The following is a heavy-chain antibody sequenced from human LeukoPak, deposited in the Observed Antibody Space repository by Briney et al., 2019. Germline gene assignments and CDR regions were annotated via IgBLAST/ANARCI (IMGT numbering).Heavy chain of an antibody. D-gene: IGHD3-16*01. V-gene: IGHV4-39*07. J-gene: IGHJ4*02. CDR3: ASLGITFGGVLPAGY. CDR2: IYYSGST. Sequence: PSETLSLTCTVSGGSISTSSFYWGWIRQPPGKGLEWIGSIYYSGSTYYNPSLKSRVTISVDTSKNQFSLKLSSVTAADTAVYYCASLGITFGGVLPAGYWGQRTLVTVSS. CDR1: GGSISTSSFY.